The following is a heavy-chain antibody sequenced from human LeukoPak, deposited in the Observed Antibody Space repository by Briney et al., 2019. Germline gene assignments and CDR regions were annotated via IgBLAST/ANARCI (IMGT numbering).Heavy chain of an antibody. D-gene: IGHD2-2*01. J-gene: IGHJ2*01. CDR3: ARHLRYCSSTSCYAPNWYFDL. CDR2: IYYSGST. Sequence: GSLRLSCAASGFTVSNNYMSWARQPPGKGLEWIGSIYYSGSTYYNPSLKSRVTISVDTSKNQFSLKLSSVTAADTAVYYCARHLRYCSSTSCYAPNWYFDLWGRGTLVTVSS. V-gene: IGHV4-39*01. CDR1: GFTVSNNY.